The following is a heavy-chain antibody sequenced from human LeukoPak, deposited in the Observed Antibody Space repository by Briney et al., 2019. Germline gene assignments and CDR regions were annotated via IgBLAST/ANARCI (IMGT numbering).Heavy chain of an antibody. CDR3: ARRKYDFWSGYYDLDY. CDR1: GYSISSGYY. J-gene: IGHJ4*02. Sequence: SETLSLTCAVSGYSISSGYYWGWIRQPPGKGLEWIGSIYHSGSTYYNPSLKSRVTISVDTSKNQFSLKLSSVTAADTAVYYCARRKYDFWSGYYDLDYWGQGTLVTVSS. D-gene: IGHD3-3*01. CDR2: IYHSGST. V-gene: IGHV4-38-2*01.